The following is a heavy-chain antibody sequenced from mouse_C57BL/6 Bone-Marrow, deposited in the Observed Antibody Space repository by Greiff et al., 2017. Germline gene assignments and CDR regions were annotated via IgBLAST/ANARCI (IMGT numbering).Heavy chain of an antibody. V-gene: IGHV1-59*01. CDR1: GYTFTSYW. Sequence: QVQLQQPGAELVRPGTSVKLSCKASGYTFTSYWMHWVKQRPGQGLEWIGVIDPSDSYTNYNQKFKGKATLTVDTSSSTAYMQLSSLTSEASAVYCCAIRHDYAMDYWGQGTSVTVSS. D-gene: IGHD2-12*01. CDR3: AIRHDYAMDY. J-gene: IGHJ4*01. CDR2: IDPSDSYT.